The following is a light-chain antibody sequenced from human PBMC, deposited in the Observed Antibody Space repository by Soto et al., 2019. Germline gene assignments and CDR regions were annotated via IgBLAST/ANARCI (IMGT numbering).Light chain of an antibody. CDR2: DVS. CDR1: SSDVGGYNY. V-gene: IGLV2-14*01. J-gene: IGLJ1*01. Sequence: QSALTQPASVSGSPGQSITISCTGTSSDVGGYNYVSWYQQHPGKAPKFMIYDVSNRPSGGSNRFSGYKSGNTASLTISGLQAEDEADYYCCSYTTSNTRQIVFGTGTKLTVL. CDR3: CSYTTSNTRQIV.